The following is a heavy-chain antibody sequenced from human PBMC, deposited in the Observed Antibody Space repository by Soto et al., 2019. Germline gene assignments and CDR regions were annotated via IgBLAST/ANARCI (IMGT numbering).Heavy chain of an antibody. J-gene: IGHJ4*02. CDR3: ARMFRYCSGGSCYWNPYYFDY. D-gene: IGHD2-15*01. CDR2: INAGNGNT. Sequence: ASVKVSCKASGYTFTSYAMHWVRQAPGQRLEWMGWINAGNGNTKYSQKFQGRVTITRDTSASTAYMELSSLRSEDTAVYYCARMFRYCSGGSCYWNPYYFDYWGQGTLVTVSS. V-gene: IGHV1-3*01. CDR1: GYTFTSYA.